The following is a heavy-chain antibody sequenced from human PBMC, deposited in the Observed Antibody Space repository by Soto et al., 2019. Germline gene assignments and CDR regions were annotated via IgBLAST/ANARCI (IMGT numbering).Heavy chain of an antibody. J-gene: IGHJ6*02. CDR1: GGTFSSYA. Sequence: QVQLVQSGAEVKKPGSSVKVSCKASGGTFSSYAISWVRQAPGQGLEWMGGIIPIFGTANYAQKFQGRVTISADESTSTAYMELSSLRSEDTAVYYCAGGYCSSTRCYAGYYYYGMDVWGQGTTVTVSS. CDR3: AGGYCSSTRCYAGYYYYGMDV. V-gene: IGHV1-69*01. D-gene: IGHD2-2*01. CDR2: IIPIFGTA.